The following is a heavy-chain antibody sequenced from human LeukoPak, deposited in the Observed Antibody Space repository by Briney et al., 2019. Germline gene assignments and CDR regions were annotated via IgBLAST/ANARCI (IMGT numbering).Heavy chain of an antibody. V-gene: IGHV4-30-4*08. CDR3: ARATYYDFWSGYSSWYFDL. CDR1: GGSISSGDYY. Sequence: PSETLSLTCTVSGGSISSGDYYWSWIRQPPGKDLEWIGYIYYSGSTYYNPSLKSRVTISVDTSKNQFSLKLSSVTAADTAVYYCARATYYDFWSGYSSWYFDLWGRGTLVTVSS. J-gene: IGHJ2*01. CDR2: IYYSGST. D-gene: IGHD3-3*01.